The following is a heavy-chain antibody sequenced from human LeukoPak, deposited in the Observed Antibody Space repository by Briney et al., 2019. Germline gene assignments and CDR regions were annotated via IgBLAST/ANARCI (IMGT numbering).Heavy chain of an antibody. D-gene: IGHD6-13*01. J-gene: IGHJ4*02. CDR1: GGSISSYY. CDR2: IYYSGST. Sequence: SETLSLTCTVSGGSISSYYWSWIRQPPGKGLEWIGDIYYSGSTNYNPSLKSRVTISVDTSKNQFSLKLSSVTAADTAVYYCARTQLSIVKGSSSRYFDYWGQGTLVTVSS. CDR3: ARTQLSIVKGSSSRYFDY. V-gene: IGHV4-59*08.